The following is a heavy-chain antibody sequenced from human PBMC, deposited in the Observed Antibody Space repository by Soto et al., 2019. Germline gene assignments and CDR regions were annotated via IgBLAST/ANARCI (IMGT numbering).Heavy chain of an antibody. D-gene: IGHD3-16*01. J-gene: IGHJ4*02. CDR3: ARDIDYDVDY. Sequence: QVQLVQSGVEVKKPGSSVKVSCKTSGYTFTTYGVSWVRQAPGQGLEWVGWINAYNGHTNYAQNFQGRVTITTDTSTTTADMDLRSLKSDDTAVYYCARDIDYDVDYWGQGTLVSVSS. CDR2: INAYNGHT. CDR1: GYTFTTYG. V-gene: IGHV1-18*01.